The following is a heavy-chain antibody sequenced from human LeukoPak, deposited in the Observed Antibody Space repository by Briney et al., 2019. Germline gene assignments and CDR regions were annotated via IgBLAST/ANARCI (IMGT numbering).Heavy chain of an antibody. D-gene: IGHD6-6*01. V-gene: IGHV3-33*01. J-gene: IGHJ4*02. CDR1: GFTFSSYG. CDR3: ARDGYSSSSSLYYFDY. CDR2: IWYDGSNK. Sequence: GGSLRLSCAASGFTFSSYGMHWVRQAPGKGLEWVAVIWYDGSNKYYADSVKGRFTISRDNSKNTLYLQMNSLRAEDTAVYYCARDGYSSSSSLYYFDYWGQGTLVTASS.